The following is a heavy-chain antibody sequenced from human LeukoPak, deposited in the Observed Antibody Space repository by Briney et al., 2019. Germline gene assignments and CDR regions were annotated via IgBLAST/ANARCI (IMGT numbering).Heavy chain of an antibody. CDR2: ISGSGGST. Sequence: GGSLRLSCAASGFTFSSYSMSWVRQAPGKGLEWVSTISGSGGSTYYADSVKGRFTISRDNSKNTLYVQMNSLRAEDTAIYYCATGTRGERSDYWGQGTLVTVSS. CDR1: GFTFSSYS. V-gene: IGHV3-23*01. D-gene: IGHD1-1*01. CDR3: ATGTRGERSDY. J-gene: IGHJ4*02.